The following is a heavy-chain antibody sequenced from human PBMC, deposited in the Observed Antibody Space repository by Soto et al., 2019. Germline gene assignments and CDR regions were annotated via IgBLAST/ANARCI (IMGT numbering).Heavy chain of an antibody. CDR2: INGYNGRT. V-gene: IGHV1-18*01. Sequence: QAQLVQSGSELKRPGASLKVSCKTSGYFFSSFGISWVREAPGRGLEWMGWINGYNGRTNYAEKFHDRVSMRTEPSTSTGYLELRSLTFEDTAIYYGGRCVVVAVASYYCDGMDVWGPGTAVTVSS. CDR1: GYFFSSFG. D-gene: IGHD2-15*01. J-gene: IGHJ6*02. CDR3: GRCVVVAVASYYCDGMDV.